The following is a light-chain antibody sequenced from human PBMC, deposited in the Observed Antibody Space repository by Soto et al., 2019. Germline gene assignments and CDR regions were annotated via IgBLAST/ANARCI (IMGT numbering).Light chain of an antibody. CDR3: KQCGDLFWT. CDR2: ATS. J-gene: IGKJ1*01. CDR1: QTFSSNY. Sequence: EIVLTQSPGTLSLSPGERATLSCRASQTFSSNYLAWYQQKPGQAPRLLIYATSGRATGIQDRFSGSGSGTDFTLTISRLEPEDFAVYYCKQCGDLFWTFGQGTKVDI. V-gene: IGKV3-20*01.